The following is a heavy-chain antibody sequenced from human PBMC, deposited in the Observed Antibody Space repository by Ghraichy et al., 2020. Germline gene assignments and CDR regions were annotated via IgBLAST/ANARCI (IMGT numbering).Heavy chain of an antibody. V-gene: IGHV3-23*01. CDR2: ISGSGGST. D-gene: IGHD2-2*01. J-gene: IGHJ4*02. CDR1: GFTFSSYA. CDR3: AKDLKYQLLSSFDY. Sequence: LTCAASGFTFSSYAMSWVRQAPGKGLEWVSAISGSGGSTYYADSVKGRFTISRDNSKNTLYLQMNSLRAEDTAVYYCAKDLKYQLLSSFDYWGQGTLVTVSS.